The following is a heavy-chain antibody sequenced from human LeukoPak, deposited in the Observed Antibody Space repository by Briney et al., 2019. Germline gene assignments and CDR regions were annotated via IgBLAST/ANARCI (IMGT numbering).Heavy chain of an antibody. CDR3: ARDRGYCSGGSCNYYYYMDV. J-gene: IGHJ6*03. CDR1: GFTFNSYW. V-gene: IGHV3-7*01. Sequence: PGGSLRLSCAASGFTFNSYWMTWVRQAPGKGLEWVANIKHDGSEKYFVDSVKGRFAISRDNAKNSLYLQMNSLRAEDTAVYYCARDRGYCSGGSCNYYYYMDVWGKGTTVTVSS. D-gene: IGHD2-15*01. CDR2: IKHDGSEK.